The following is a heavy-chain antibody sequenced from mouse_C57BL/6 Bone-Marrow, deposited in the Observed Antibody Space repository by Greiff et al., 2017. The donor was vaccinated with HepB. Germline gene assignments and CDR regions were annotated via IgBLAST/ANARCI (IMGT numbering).Heavy chain of an antibody. CDR3: ARRDGYDVGYYYAMDY. J-gene: IGHJ4*01. CDR1: GFTFSDYY. CDR2: ISNGGGST. V-gene: IGHV5-12*01. Sequence: EVKVVESGGGLVQPGGSLKLSCAASGFTFSDYYMYWVRQTPEKRLEWVAYISNGGGSTYYPDTVKGRFTISRDNAKNTLYLQMSRLTSEDTAMYYCARRDGYDVGYYYAMDYWGQGTSVTVSS. D-gene: IGHD2-2*01.